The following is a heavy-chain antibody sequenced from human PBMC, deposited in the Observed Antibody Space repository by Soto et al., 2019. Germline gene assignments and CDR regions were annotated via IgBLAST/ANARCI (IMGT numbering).Heavy chain of an antibody. CDR3: ASSASPDAY. J-gene: IGHJ4*02. Sequence: EVQLVESGGGLVQPGGSLRLSCVASGFIFNSYSMNWVRQAPGKGLEWISYINSGSTSVFYADSVKGRCTISRDNAKNSLYLQMNSLRAEDTAVYYCASSASPDAYWGQGTLVTVSS. V-gene: IGHV3-48*01. CDR1: GFIFNSYS. CDR2: INSGSTSV. D-gene: IGHD1-26*01.